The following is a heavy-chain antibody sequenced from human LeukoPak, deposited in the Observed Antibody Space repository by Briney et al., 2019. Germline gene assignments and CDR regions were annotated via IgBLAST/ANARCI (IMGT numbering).Heavy chain of an antibody. Sequence: PSETLSLTCTVSGNSISSFYWSWIRQPPGKGLEWVGYIHYSVGTKYNPSLKSRVTISVDTSKNQFSLKLSSVTAADTAVYYCARELRYFGYFDYWGQGTLVTVSS. D-gene: IGHD3-9*01. J-gene: IGHJ4*02. CDR2: IHYSVGT. CDR3: ARELRYFGYFDY. CDR1: GNSISSFY. V-gene: IGHV4-59*12.